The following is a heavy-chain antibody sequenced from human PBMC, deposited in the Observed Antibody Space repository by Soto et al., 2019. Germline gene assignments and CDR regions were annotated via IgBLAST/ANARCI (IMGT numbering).Heavy chain of an antibody. Sequence: VAAVKVSCKTSGDNFKKNVFTWVRQAPGQGLEWMGGTIPSLGKTHYIEKLQGRVTITVDDATRTVYMEVRDLTSEDTAIYYCARGPSRPSAMDVWGQGTTVTVSS. J-gene: IGHJ6*02. V-gene: IGHV1-69*10. CDR1: GDNFKKNV. CDR2: TIPSLGKT. CDR3: ARGPSRPSAMDV.